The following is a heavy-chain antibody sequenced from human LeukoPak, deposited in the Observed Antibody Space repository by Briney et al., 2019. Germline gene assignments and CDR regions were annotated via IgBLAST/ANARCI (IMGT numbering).Heavy chain of an antibody. CDR1: GFTFSSYW. V-gene: IGHV3-7*01. CDR2: IKQDGSEK. CDR3: ARYAKGYQLPLYYFDY. Sequence: PGGSLRLSCAASGFTFSSYWMSWVRQAPGKGLEWVANIKQDGSEKYYVDSVKGRFTISRDNAKNSLYLQMNSLRAEDTAVYYCARYAKGYQLPLYYFDYRGQGTLVTVSS. J-gene: IGHJ4*02. D-gene: IGHD2-2*01.